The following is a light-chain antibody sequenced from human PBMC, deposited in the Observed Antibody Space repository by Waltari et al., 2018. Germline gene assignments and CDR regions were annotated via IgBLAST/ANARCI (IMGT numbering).Light chain of an antibody. V-gene: IGKV2-28*01. CDR3: MQARQPPWT. CDR2: LIS. CDR1: QSLLHSSGNTF. Sequence: DIVMTQSPLSLSVTPGEPASIACRSSQSLLHSSGNTFLDWYLQKPGQSPQLLIYLISNRASGVPDRFSGSGSGTDFTLKISRVEAEDVGVYFCMQARQPPWTFGPGTKVEIK. J-gene: IGKJ1*01.